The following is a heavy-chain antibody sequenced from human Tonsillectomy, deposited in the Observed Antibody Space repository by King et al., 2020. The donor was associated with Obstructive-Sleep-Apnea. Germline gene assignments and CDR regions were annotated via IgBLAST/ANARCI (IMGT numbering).Heavy chain of an antibody. D-gene: IGHD4-11*01. V-gene: IGHV4-31*03. Sequence: QLQESGPGLVKPSQTLSLTCTVSDGSISSGGYYWSWIRQHPGKGLEWIGYIYYSGSTYYNPSLKSRVTISVDTSKNQFSLKLSSVTAADTAVYYCARYSYSNYPSLDYWGQGTLVTVSS. CDR3: ARYSYSNYPSLDY. CDR1: DGSISSGGYY. CDR2: IYYSGST. J-gene: IGHJ4*02.